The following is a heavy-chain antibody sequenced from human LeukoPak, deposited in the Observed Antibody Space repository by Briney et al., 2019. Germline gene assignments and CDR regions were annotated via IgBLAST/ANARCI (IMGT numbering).Heavy chain of an antibody. CDR3: ARGGWSLDL. Sequence: SETLSLTCAVYGGSFSGYFWSWIRQPPGKGLEWIGYIHYSGSTNYNSSLKSRVTISVDASKSQSSLKLNSVTAADTAVYFCARGGWSLDLWGRGTLVTVLS. V-gene: IGHV4-59*01. J-gene: IGHJ2*01. CDR1: GGSFSGYF. CDR2: IHYSGST. D-gene: IGHD1-26*01.